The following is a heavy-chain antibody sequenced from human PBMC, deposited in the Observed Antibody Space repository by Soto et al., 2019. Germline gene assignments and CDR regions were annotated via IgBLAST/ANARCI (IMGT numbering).Heavy chain of an antibody. CDR1: GYTFTGYY. V-gene: IGHV1-2*04. CDR2: INPNSGGT. J-gene: IGHJ6*02. D-gene: IGHD1-7*01. Sequence: EASVKVSCKASGYTFTGYYIHWVRQAPGQGLEWMGWINPNSGGTNYAQKFQGWVTMTRDTSISTAYMELSRLRSDDTAVYYCARVGVGEELELQTKDYYGMDVWGQGTTVTVSS. CDR3: ARVGVGEELELQTKDYYGMDV.